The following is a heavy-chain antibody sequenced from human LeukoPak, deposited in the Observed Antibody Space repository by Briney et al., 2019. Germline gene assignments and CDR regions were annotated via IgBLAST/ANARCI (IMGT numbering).Heavy chain of an antibody. V-gene: IGHV3-66*01. CDR1: GFTVSSNY. D-gene: IGHD6-6*01. Sequence: AGGSLRLSCAASGFTVSSNYMSWVRQAPGKGLEWVSVIYSGGSTYYADSVKGRFTISRDNSKNTLYLQMNSLRAEDTAVYYCARARSKIAAPNSDPWGQGTLVTVSS. CDR3: ARARSKIAAPNSDP. CDR2: IYSGGST. J-gene: IGHJ5*02.